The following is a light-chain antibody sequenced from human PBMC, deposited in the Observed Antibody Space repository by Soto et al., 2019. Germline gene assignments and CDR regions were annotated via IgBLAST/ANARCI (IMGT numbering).Light chain of an antibody. V-gene: IGKV1-39*01. CDR1: QSISSY. CDR2: AAS. J-gene: IGKJ4*01. Sequence: DIQITQSPSSLSASVGDRVTITCRASQSISSYLNWYQQKPGKAPKLLIYAASSLQSGVPSRFSGSGSGTDFTLTISSLQPEDFETYYCQQSYSTPSFGGGTKVDIK. CDR3: QQSYSTPS.